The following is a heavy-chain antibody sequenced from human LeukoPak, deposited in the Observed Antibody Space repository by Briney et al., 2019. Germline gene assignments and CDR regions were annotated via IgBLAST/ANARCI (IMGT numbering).Heavy chain of an antibody. J-gene: IGHJ5*02. CDR2: IYHSGST. Sequence: PSETLSLTCAVSGGSISSGGYSWSWIRQPPGKGLEWIGYIYHSGSTYYNPSLKSRVTISVDRSKNQFSLKLSSVTAADTAVYYCARVMMGNWLSPGWFDPWGQGTLVTVSS. V-gene: IGHV4-30-2*01. D-gene: IGHD3-9*01. CDR3: ARVMMGNWLSPGWFDP. CDR1: GGSISSGGYS.